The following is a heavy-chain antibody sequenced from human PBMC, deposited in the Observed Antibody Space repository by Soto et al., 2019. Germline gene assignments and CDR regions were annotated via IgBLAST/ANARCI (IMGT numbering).Heavy chain of an antibody. J-gene: IGHJ6*02. CDR3: ARERIAAAGAYYYGMDV. D-gene: IGHD6-13*01. Sequence: ASVKVSCKASGYTFTGYYMHWVRQAPGQGLEWMGWINPNSGGTNYAQKFQGRVTMTRDTSISTAYMELSRLRSDDTAVYYCARERIAAAGAYYYGMDVWGQGTTVTVSS. CDR1: GYTFTGYY. V-gene: IGHV1-2*02. CDR2: INPNSGGT.